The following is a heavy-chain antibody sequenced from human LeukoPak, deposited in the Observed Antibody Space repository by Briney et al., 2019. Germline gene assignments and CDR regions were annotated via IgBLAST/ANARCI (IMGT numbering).Heavy chain of an antibody. CDR1: GFTFSSYA. V-gene: IGHV3-23*01. Sequence: GGSLRLSCAASGFTFSSYAMSWVRQAPGKGLEWVSAISGSGGSTYYADSAKGRFTISRDNAKNTLYLQMNSLRAEDTAVYYCARDRPDAFDIWGQGTMVTVSS. CDR2: ISGSGGST. CDR3: ARDRPDAFDI. J-gene: IGHJ3*02.